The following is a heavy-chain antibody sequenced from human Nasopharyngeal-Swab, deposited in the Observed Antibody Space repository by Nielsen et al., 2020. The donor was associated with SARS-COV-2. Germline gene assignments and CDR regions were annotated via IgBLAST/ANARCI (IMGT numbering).Heavy chain of an antibody. CDR1: GYTFTDYY. J-gene: IGHJ4*02. D-gene: IGHD6-6*01. Sequence: ASVKVSCKASGYTFTDYYMHWVRQAPGQGLEWMGRINPNSGDTNYVQKFQGRVTMTRDTSISTAYMELSRLRSDDTAVYYCARVYSRSFEYWGQGTQVTVSS. CDR3: ARVYSRSFEY. CDR2: INPNSGDT. V-gene: IGHV1-2*06.